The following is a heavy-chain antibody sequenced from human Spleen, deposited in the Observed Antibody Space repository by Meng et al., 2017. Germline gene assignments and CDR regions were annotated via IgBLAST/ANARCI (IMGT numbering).Heavy chain of an antibody. Sequence: SLKISCAASGFTFDDYGMYWVRQAPGKGLEWVSGISWNSAFIEYADSVKGRFTVSRDNAKNSLYLQMNSLRPEDTALYYCAKSYDSSGISNWFDPWGQGTRVTVSS. D-gene: IGHD3-22*01. J-gene: IGHJ5*02. CDR3: AKSYDSSGISNWFDP. CDR2: ISWNSAFI. V-gene: IGHV3-9*01. CDR1: GFTFDDYG.